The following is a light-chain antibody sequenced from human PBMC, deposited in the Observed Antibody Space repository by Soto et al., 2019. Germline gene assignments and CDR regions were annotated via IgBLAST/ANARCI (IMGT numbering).Light chain of an antibody. V-gene: IGKV3-15*01. CDR3: QQYNNWPWT. Sequence: EIVMTQSPATLSVSPGEXATXSCRXXXXVXSNLAWYQQKPGQAPRLLIYGASTRATGIPARFSGSGSGTEFTLTISSLQSEDFAVYYCQQYNNWPWTFGQGTKVEIK. CDR1: XXVXSN. J-gene: IGKJ1*01. CDR2: GAS.